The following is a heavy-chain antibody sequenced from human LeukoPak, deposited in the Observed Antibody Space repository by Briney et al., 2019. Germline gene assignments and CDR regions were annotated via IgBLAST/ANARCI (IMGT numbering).Heavy chain of an antibody. V-gene: IGHV3-7*01. Sequence: GGSLRLSCVASGFTFSSYWMSWVRQAPGKGLEWVANIKHDGSEKYYVDSVKGRFTISRDNAKNSLFLQMNSLRAEDTAVYYCARGWGDCTTVSCYTGGDVFDMWGQGTMVTVSS. CDR2: IKHDGSEK. D-gene: IGHD2-2*02. CDR3: ARGWGDCTTVSCYTGGDVFDM. J-gene: IGHJ3*02. CDR1: GFTFSSYW.